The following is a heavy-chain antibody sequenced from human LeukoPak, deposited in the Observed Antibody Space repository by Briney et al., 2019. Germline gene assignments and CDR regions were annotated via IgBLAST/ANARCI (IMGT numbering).Heavy chain of an antibody. CDR1: GFTFSNYW. CDR2: IKQDGSEK. CDR3: ARVGSGSSWFDP. Sequence: GGSLRLSCAASGFTFSNYWMSWVRQAPGKGLEWVANIKQDGSEKYYVDSVKGRFTISRDNAKNSLYLQMNSLRAEDTAVYYCARVGSGSSWFDPWGQGTLVTVSS. J-gene: IGHJ5*02. D-gene: IGHD3-10*01. V-gene: IGHV3-7*01.